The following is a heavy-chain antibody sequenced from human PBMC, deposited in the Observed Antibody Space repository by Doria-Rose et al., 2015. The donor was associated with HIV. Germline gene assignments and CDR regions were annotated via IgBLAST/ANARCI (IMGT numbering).Heavy chain of an antibody. Sequence: QCGAGLLKPSETLSITCAVSGGSFRGYYWNWIRQPPGRGLEWIGEINHSGSPNYNPSLKSRVTMSVDTSRKQFSLKLNSVTAADTAVYYCARAGPEYYFDSWGQGTRGTGS. CDR3: ARAGPEYYFDS. CDR1: GGSFRGYY. CDR2: INHSGSP. J-gene: IGHJ4*02. V-gene: IGHV4-34*01.